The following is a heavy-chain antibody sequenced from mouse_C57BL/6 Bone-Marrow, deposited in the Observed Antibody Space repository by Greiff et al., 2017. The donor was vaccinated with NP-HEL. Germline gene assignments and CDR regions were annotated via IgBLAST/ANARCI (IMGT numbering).Heavy chain of an antibody. D-gene: IGHD1-1*01. J-gene: IGHJ4*01. CDR2: IDPENGDT. CDR1: GFNIKDDY. Sequence: EVQLQQSGAELVRPGASVKLSCTASGFNIKDDYMHWVKQRPEQGLEWIGWIDPENGDTEYASKFQGKVTITADTSSNTAYLQLSSLTSEDTAFYDCTQITTVVATGAMDYWGQGTSVTVSS. CDR3: TQITTVVATGAMDY. V-gene: IGHV14-4*01.